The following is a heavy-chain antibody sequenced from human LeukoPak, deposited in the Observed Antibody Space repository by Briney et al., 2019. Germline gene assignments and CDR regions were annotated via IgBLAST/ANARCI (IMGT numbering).Heavy chain of an antibody. D-gene: IGHD6-13*01. CDR3: ARGRSGSWYDAFDI. V-gene: IGHV4-59*01. Sequence: SETLSLTCTVSGGSISTYYWSWIRQSPGKGLEWIGYIYYSGSTNYNPSLKSRVTISVDPSKNQFSLALSSVTAADTAVYYCARGRSGSWYDAFDIWGQGTMVSVSS. CDR1: GGSISTYY. J-gene: IGHJ3*02. CDR2: IYYSGST.